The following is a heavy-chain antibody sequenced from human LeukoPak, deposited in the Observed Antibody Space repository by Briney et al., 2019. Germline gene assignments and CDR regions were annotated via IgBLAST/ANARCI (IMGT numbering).Heavy chain of an antibody. D-gene: IGHD3-10*01. J-gene: IGHJ4*02. CDR3: ARVGYYSSGPFSYLDY. Sequence: GGSLRLSCAASGFTFSSNGIHWVRQAPGKGLEWVTAMSYDVGNKYYADSVKGRFTISRDSSENTLYLQMNSLRVEDTAVYYCARVGYYSSGPFSYLDYWGQGTLVTVSS. CDR1: GFTFSSNG. CDR2: MSYDVGNK. V-gene: IGHV3-30*03.